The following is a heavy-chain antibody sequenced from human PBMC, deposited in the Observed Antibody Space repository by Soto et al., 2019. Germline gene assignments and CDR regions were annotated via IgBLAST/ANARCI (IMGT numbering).Heavy chain of an antibody. J-gene: IGHJ4*02. CDR2: VYHTGRT. V-gene: IGHV4-61*01. CDR3: ARDFAYFDS. D-gene: IGHD3-3*01. CDR1: GGSFKSGSYS. Sequence: SETLSLTCTVSGGSFKSGSYSWSWIRQPPGKGLEWIGYVYHTGRTSYNPSLKSRVSISMDTSKNQFFLNLDSVTAADTAVYFCARDFAYFDSWGQGTLVTVSS.